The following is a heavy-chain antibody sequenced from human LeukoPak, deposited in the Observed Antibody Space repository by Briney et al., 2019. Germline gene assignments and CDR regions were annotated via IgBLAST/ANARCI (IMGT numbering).Heavy chain of an antibody. D-gene: IGHD6-19*01. CDR2: ISSNGGST. CDR3: ARTSVAGTI. V-gene: IGHV3-64*01. J-gene: IGHJ4*02. Sequence: PGGSLRLSCAASGFTFSSYAMHWVRQAPGKGLEYVSAISSNGGSTYYANSVKGRFTISRDNSKNPLYLRMGSLRAEDMAVYYCARTSVAGTIWGQGTLVTVSS. CDR1: GFTFSSYA.